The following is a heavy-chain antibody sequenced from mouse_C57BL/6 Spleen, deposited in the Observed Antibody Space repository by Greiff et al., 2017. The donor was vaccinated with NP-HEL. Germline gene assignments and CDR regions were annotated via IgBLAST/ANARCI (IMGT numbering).Heavy chain of an antibody. J-gene: IGHJ4*01. CDR2: INPNNGGT. CDR3: ARYGNDAMDY. Sequence: VHVKQSGPELVKPGASVKIPCKASGYTFTDYNMDWVKQSHGKSLEWIGDINPNNGGTIYNHKFKGKATLTVDKSSSTAYMELRSLTSEDTAVYYCARYGNDAMDYWGQGTSVTVSS. V-gene: IGHV1-18*01. D-gene: IGHD2-1*01. CDR1: GYTFTDYN.